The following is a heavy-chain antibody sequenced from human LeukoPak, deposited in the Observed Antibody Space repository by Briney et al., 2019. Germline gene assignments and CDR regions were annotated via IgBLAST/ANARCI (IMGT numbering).Heavy chain of an antibody. V-gene: IGHV4-39*01. D-gene: IGHD3-22*01. Sequence: SETLSLTCTVSGGSISSSSHYWGWIRQPPGKGLEWIGGIYYSGSTYYNPSLKSRVTISVDTSKNQFSLKLSSVTAADTAVYYCAVLNYYDSSGYLDYWGQGTLVTVSS. J-gene: IGHJ4*02. CDR3: AVLNYYDSSGYLDY. CDR2: IYYSGST. CDR1: GGSISSSSHY.